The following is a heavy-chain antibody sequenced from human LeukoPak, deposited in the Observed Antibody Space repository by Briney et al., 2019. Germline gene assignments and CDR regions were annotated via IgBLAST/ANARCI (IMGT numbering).Heavy chain of an antibody. V-gene: IGHV1-46*01. D-gene: IGHD3-3*01. CDR3: ARAEPYYDFWSGYYGSGYYYGMDV. CDR2: INPSGGST. CDR1: GYTFTSYY. J-gene: IGHJ6*02. Sequence: ASVKVSCKASGYTFTSYYMHWVRQAPGQGLEWMGIINPSGGSTSYAQKFQGGVTMTRDTSTSTVYMELSSLRSEDTAVYYCARAEPYYDFWSGYYGSGYYYGMDVWGQGTTVTVSS.